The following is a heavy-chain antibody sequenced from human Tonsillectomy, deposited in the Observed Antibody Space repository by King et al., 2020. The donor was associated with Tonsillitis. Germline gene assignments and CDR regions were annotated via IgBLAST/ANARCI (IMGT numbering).Heavy chain of an antibody. CDR1: GFTFSSYS. CDR3: AREAPIPRNYCTNGVCSDPIYYYYGMDV. D-gene: IGHD2-8*01. V-gene: IGHV3-21*01. Sequence: VQLVESGGGLVKPGGSLRLSCAASGFTFSSYSMNWVRQAPGKGLEWVSSISSSSSYIYYADSVKGRFTISRDNAKNSLYLQMNSLRAEDTAVYYCAREAPIPRNYCTNGVCSDPIYYYYGMDVWGQGTTVTVSS. CDR2: ISSSSSYI. J-gene: IGHJ6*02.